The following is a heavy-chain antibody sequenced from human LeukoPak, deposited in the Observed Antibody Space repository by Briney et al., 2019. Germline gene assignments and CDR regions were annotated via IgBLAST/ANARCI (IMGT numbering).Heavy chain of an antibody. CDR1: GFTFGHYA. CDR3: VRRLRGGYFDY. Sequence: GGSLRLSCTTSGFTFGHYAMSWFRQAPGKGLEWVSVIRSKAYGGATEYAASVKGRFTISRDDSESIAYLQMDSLKTEDTAVYYCVRRLRGGYFDYWGQGTLVAVSS. CDR2: IRSKAYGGAT. D-gene: IGHD5-12*01. J-gene: IGHJ4*02. V-gene: IGHV3-49*03.